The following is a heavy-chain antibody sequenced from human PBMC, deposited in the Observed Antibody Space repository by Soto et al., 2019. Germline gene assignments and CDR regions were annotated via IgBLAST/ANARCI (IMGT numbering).Heavy chain of an antibody. J-gene: IGHJ6*03. CDR3: ARLTGWSGYYEVPWYYYSYYMDV. D-gene: IGHD3-3*01. CDR2: IYYSGST. Sequence: SETLSLTCTVSGGSISSSSYYWGWIRQPPGKGLEWIGSIYYSGSTYYHPSLKSRVTISVHTSKNQFSLKLSSVTAADTAVYYCARLTGWSGYYEVPWYYYSYYMDVWGKGTTVTVSS. CDR1: GGSISSSSYY. V-gene: IGHV4-39*01.